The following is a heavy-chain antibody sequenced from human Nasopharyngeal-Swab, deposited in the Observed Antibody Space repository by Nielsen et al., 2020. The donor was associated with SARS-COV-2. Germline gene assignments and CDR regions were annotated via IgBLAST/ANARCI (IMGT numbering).Heavy chain of an antibody. CDR2: IKQDGSEK. CDR1: GFSFSSYA. V-gene: IGHV3-7*01. CDR3: ATDGYSFGYDRGY. Sequence: GSLRLSCAASGFSFSSYAMSWVRQAPGKGLEWVANIKQDGSEKYYIDSVKGRFTISRDNAKSSLFLEMNSLRVEDTALYYCATDGYSFGYDRGYWGQGTLVIVSS. D-gene: IGHD4-11*01. J-gene: IGHJ4*02.